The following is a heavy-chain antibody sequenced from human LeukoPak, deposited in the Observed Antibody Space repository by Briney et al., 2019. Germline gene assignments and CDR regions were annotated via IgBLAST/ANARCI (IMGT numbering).Heavy chain of an antibody. V-gene: IGHV3-48*03. CDR1: GFTFSSYE. D-gene: IGHD1-14*01. Sequence: GGSLILSCAASGFTFSSYEMNWVRQAPGKGLEWVSYISSGGSNIYYADSVRGRFTISRDNAKNSLYLQMNSLRAEDTAVYYCARVKDGTLDYWGQGTLVTVSS. CDR2: ISSGGSNI. J-gene: IGHJ4*02. CDR3: ARVKDGTLDY.